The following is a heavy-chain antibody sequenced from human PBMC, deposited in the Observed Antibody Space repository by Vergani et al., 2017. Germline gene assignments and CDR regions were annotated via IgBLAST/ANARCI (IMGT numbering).Heavy chain of an antibody. J-gene: IGHJ4*02. CDR1: GGSISSYY. Sequence: QVQLQESGPGLVKPSETLSLTCTVSGGSISSYYWSWIRQPPGPGLEWIGYIYYSGSTNYNPSLKSRVTISVDTSKNQFSLKLSSVTAADTAVYYCAGEYPGEAYFDYWGQGTLVTVSS. V-gene: IGHV4-59*01. CDR3: AGEYPGEAYFDY. D-gene: IGHD1-26*01. CDR2: IYYSGST.